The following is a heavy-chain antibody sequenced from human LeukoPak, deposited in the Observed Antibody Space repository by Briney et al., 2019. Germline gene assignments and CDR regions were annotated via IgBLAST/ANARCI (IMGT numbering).Heavy chain of an antibody. J-gene: IGHJ4*02. V-gene: IGHV1-18*01. D-gene: IGHD2-8*02. CDR1: GYTFTSYG. Sequence: GASVKVSCKASGYTFTSYGISWVRQAPGQGLEWMGWISAYNGNTNYPQKLQGRVTMTTDTSTSTAYMELRSLRSDDTAVFYCARGLVNYPEIPLDDWGQGTLVTVSS. CDR3: ARGLVNYPEIPLDD. CDR2: ISAYNGNT.